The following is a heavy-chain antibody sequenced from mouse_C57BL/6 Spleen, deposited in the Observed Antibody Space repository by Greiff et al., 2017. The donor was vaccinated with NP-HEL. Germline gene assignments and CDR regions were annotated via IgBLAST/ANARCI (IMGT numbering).Heavy chain of an antibody. CDR1: GYTFTDYE. V-gene: IGHV1-15*01. CDR3: TSLDHGDAMDY. J-gene: IGHJ4*01. Sequence: VQLQQSGAELVRPGASVTLSCKASGYTFTDYEMHWVKQTPVHGLEWIGAIDPETGGTAYNQKFKGKAILTAYKSSSTAYMELRSLTSEDSAVYYCTSLDHGDAMDYWGQGTSVTVSS. CDR2: IDPETGGT.